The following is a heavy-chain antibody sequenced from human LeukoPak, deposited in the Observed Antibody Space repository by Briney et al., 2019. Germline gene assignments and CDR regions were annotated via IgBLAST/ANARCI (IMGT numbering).Heavy chain of an antibody. V-gene: IGHV3-23*01. J-gene: IGHJ5*02. CDR1: GFTFSIYA. CDR2: ISGSGGST. D-gene: IGHD5-18*01. Sequence: QPGGSLRLSCAASGFTFSIYAMSWVRQAPGKGLEWVSVISGSGGSTYYADSVKDRFTISRDNSQNTLYLQMNSLRAEDTAVYYCAKGPHTASSYNWFDPWGRGTLVTVSS. CDR3: AKGPHTASSYNWFDP.